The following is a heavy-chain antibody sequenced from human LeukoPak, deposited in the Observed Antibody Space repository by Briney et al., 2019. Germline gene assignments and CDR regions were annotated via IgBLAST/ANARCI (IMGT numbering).Heavy chain of an antibody. CDR3: AKGIYCSGWSYFDY. J-gene: IGHJ4*01. D-gene: IGHD6-19*01. CDR2: LSGSGITT. Sequence: PGGSLRLSCAASGFTFSNSAMSWVRQAPGKGLEWVSTLSGSGITTYYADSVKGRFNISRDNSKNTLYLQMNSRRAEDTAVYYCAKGIYCSGWSYFDYWGHGTLVTVSS. V-gene: IGHV3-23*01. CDR1: GFTFSNSA.